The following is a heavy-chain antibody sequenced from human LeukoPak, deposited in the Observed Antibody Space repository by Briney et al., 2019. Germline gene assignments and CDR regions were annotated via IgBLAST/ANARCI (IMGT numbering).Heavy chain of an antibody. CDR2: MYYSGST. CDR3: AREVGATGSWFDP. D-gene: IGHD1-26*01. J-gene: IGHJ5*02. Sequence: SQTLSLTCTVSVGSISSDYWSWSRQPPGNELKWIGGMYYSGSTNYNPSLKSRGTISVYTSKNQSSLKLSSVTAADTAVYYCAREVGATGSWFDPWGQATLVTVSS. CDR1: VGSISSDY. V-gene: IGHV4-59*01.